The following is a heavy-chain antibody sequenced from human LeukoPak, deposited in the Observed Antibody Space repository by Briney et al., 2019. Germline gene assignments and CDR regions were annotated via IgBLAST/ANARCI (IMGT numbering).Heavy chain of an antibody. CDR1: GFTFSSYW. CDR3: ARERFGHAFDY. D-gene: IGHD3-10*01. Sequence: GGSLRLSCAVSGFTFSSYWMHWVRQAPGKGLVWVSLIRTDESSTTYVDSVKGRFTISRDNAKNTLYLQMNSLRAEDTAVYYCARERFGHAFDYWGQGTLVTVSS. CDR2: IRTDESST. J-gene: IGHJ4*02. V-gene: IGHV3-74*01.